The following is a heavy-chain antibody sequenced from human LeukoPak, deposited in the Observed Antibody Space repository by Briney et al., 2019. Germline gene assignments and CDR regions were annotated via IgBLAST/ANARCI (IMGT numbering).Heavy chain of an antibody. Sequence: PSETLSLTCTVSGGSISSYYWSWIRQPPGKGLEWIGHIYYSGSTNYNPSLKSRVTISVDTSKNQFSLKLSSATAADTAVYYCARLKAAAGSWYFDYWGQGTLVTVSS. V-gene: IGHV4-59*08. D-gene: IGHD6-13*01. J-gene: IGHJ4*02. CDR1: GGSISSYY. CDR3: ARLKAAAGSWYFDY. CDR2: IYYSGST.